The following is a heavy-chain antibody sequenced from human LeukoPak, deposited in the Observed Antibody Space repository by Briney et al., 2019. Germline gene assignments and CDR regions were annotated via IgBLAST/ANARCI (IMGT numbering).Heavy chain of an antibody. CDR2: VRSKADGGTT. CDR3: TTVRPGTSGYSY. D-gene: IGHD3-22*01. CDR1: GFTFSSAW. V-gene: IGHV3-15*01. J-gene: IGHJ4*02. Sequence: PGGPLRLSCAASGFTFSSAWMTWVRQAPGKGLEWVGRVRSKADGGTTDYAAPAKGRFTISRDDSKNTVLLQMNSLKTEDTAVYYCTTVRPGTSGYSYWGQGTLVTVSS.